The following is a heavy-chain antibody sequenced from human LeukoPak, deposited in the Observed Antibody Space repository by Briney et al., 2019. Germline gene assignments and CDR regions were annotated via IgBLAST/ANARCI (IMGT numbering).Heavy chain of an antibody. CDR2: ISYDGSNK. CDR3: AKGGVGARSDFDY. V-gene: IGHV3-30*18. J-gene: IGHJ4*02. Sequence: GESLRLSCAASGFTFSSYGMHWVRQAPGKGLEWVAVISYDGSNKYYADSVKGRFTISRDNSKNTLYLQMNSLRAEDTAVYYCAKGGVGARSDFDYWGQGTLVTVSS. D-gene: IGHD1-26*01. CDR1: GFTFSSYG.